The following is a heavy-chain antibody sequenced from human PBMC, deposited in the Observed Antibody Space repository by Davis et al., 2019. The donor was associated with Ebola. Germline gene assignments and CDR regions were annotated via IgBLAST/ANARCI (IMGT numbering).Heavy chain of an antibody. CDR2: IKPDGNEQ. V-gene: IGHV3-7*03. CDR1: EFTFSSYS. CDR3: ARFSRANPIDD. J-gene: IGHJ4*02. Sequence: PSETLSLTCAASEFTFSSYSMSWVRQAPGKGLEWVANIKPDGNEQQYVDSVKGRFTVSRDNVKNSLYLQLNSLRADDTAIYYCARFSRANPIDDWGQGTLVTVSS.